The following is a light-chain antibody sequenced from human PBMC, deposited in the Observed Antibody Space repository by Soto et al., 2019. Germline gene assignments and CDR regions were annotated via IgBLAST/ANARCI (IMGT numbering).Light chain of an antibody. V-gene: IGKV1-33*01. Sequence: DIQMTQSPYSLSASVGDRVTITCQACADIRYFLNWYQQRPGKAPKLLIYDASNLGTGVSSRFSGSGSGTDFSLTISSLQPEDIATYFCQQYYAVPLTFGGGTKVEIK. CDR2: DAS. CDR3: QQYYAVPLT. CDR1: ADIRYF. J-gene: IGKJ4*01.